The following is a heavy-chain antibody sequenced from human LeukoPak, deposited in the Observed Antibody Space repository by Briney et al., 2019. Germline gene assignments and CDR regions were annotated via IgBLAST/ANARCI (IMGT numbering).Heavy chain of an antibody. J-gene: IGHJ5*02. D-gene: IGHD6-13*01. CDR1: GYTFTSDD. V-gene: IGHV1-8*01. Sequence: ASVKVSCKTSGYTFTSDDINCVRQAAGQGLEWMGWMNPNSGNTGYARKFQGRVTITSSPSTSTAFMELGSLTSEDTAVSYCARGGASAAARRFDPWGQGTLVTVSS. CDR3: ARGGASAAARRFDP. CDR2: MNPNSGNT.